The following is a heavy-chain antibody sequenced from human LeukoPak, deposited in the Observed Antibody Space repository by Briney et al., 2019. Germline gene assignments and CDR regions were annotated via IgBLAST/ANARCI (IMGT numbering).Heavy chain of an antibody. D-gene: IGHD5-24*01. J-gene: IGHJ3*02. CDR2: IKPDGSEK. Sequence: GRSLRLSCAASGFTFSSYWMSWVRQAPGKGLEWVANIKPDGSEKYYVDSVEGRFTISRDNAKNSLYLQMDSLRAEDTAVYYCARARRRDDAFDIWGQGTMVTVSS. CDR3: ARARRRDDAFDI. V-gene: IGHV3-7*01. CDR1: GFTFSSYW.